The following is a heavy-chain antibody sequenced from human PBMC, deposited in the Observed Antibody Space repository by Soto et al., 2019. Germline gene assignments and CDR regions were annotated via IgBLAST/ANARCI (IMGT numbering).Heavy chain of an antibody. J-gene: IGHJ3*02. V-gene: IGHV3-23*01. CDR1: GFTFSSYA. Sequence: EVQLLESGGGLVQPGGSLGLSCAASGFTFSSYAMSWVRQAPGKGLEWVSAISGSGGSTYYADSVKGRFTISRDNSKNTMYLQMNSLRAEDTAVYYCAKDRLYYYGSGSFFDAFDIWGQGTMVTVSS. CDR2: ISGSGGST. CDR3: AKDRLYYYGSGSFFDAFDI. D-gene: IGHD3-10*01.